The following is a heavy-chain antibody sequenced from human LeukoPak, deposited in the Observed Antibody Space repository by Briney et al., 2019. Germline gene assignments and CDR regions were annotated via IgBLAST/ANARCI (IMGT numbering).Heavy chain of an antibody. CDR1: GFTFSTNS. CDR3: ARENGEAFDY. J-gene: IGHJ4*02. CDR2: IGPSSTSI. D-gene: IGHD4-17*01. Sequence: KTGGSLRLSCAASGFTFSTNSTKWVRHAPGKGLEGVSSIGPSSTSIYYADSLKGRFTISRDNAKNSLYLQMNSLRAEDTAVYYCARENGEAFDYWGQGTLVTVSS. V-gene: IGHV3-21*01.